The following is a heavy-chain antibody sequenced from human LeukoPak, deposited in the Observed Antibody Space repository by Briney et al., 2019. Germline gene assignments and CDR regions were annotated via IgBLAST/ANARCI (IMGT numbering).Heavy chain of an antibody. CDR1: GFTFSTYG. CDR3: AKGLRLGELSSGFDY. J-gene: IGHJ4*02. D-gene: IGHD3-16*02. Sequence: GGSLRLSCTTSGFTFSTYGMAWVRQAPGKGLEWVSSISGSGAKTNYADSVKGRLTISRDSSNNTLYLRMDSLRAEDTAVYYCAKGLRLGELSSGFDYWGQGTLVTVSS. V-gene: IGHV3-23*01. CDR2: ISGSGAKT.